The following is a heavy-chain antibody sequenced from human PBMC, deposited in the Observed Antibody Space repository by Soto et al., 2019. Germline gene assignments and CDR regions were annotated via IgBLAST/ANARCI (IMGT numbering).Heavy chain of an antibody. J-gene: IGHJ5*02. Sequence: LTCAVSGSSIITGYYWVLIRQPPGKGLEWIGSIYHTGSTYYNPSLKSRVTISVDTSKNQFSLKLSSVTAADTAVYYCARRHSSNWYGLDPWGQGALVTVSS. V-gene: IGHV4-38-2*01. D-gene: IGHD6-13*01. CDR1: GSSIITGYY. CDR3: ARRHSSNWYGLDP. CDR2: IYHTGST.